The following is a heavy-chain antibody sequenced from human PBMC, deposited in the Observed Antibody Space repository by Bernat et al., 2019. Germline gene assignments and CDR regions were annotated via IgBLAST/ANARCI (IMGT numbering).Heavy chain of an antibody. V-gene: IGHV1-69*12. J-gene: IGHJ6*02. CDR1: GGTFCSYA. CDR3: ASAPPHTGIFGGMDV. Sequence: VQLVQSGAEVKKPGSSVKVSCKACGGTFCSYAISWVRQAPGQGLEWMGGIIHIFGTANYAQKFQGRVTITADETTSTADMELSSLRSKDTPVYYCASAPPHTGIFGGMDVWGQGTTVTVSS. CDR2: IIHIFGTA. D-gene: IGHD3-3*01.